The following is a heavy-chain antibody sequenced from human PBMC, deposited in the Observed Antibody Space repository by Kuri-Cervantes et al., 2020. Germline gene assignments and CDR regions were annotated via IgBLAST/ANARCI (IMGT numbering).Heavy chain of an antibody. CDR1: GYSISSGYY. CDR2: VFHTGTA. V-gene: IGHV4-38-2*01. Sequence: ESLKISCAVSGYSISSGYYWGWVRQPPGKGLECIGSVFHTGTAYYNPSLRIRVTISVDTSKNQFSLTLNSVTAADTAVYYCARLVGWWEHFDYWGQGALVTVSS. D-gene: IGHD2-8*02. J-gene: IGHJ4*02. CDR3: ARLVGWWEHFDY.